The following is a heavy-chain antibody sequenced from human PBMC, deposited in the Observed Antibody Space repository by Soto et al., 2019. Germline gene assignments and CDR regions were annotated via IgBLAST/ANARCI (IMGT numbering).Heavy chain of an antibody. CDR1: GFTFSSYA. V-gene: IGHV3-30-3*01. CDR3: ARDGPNYDILTGYSDSRNYYYYGMDV. Sequence: PGGSLRLSCAASGFTFSSYAMHWVRQAPGKGLEWVAVISYDGSNKYYADSVKGRFTISRDNSKNTLYLQMNSLRAEDTAVYYCARDGPNYDILTGYSDSRNYYYYGMDVWGQTTKVTFSS. J-gene: IGHJ6*02. CDR2: ISYDGSNK. D-gene: IGHD3-9*01.